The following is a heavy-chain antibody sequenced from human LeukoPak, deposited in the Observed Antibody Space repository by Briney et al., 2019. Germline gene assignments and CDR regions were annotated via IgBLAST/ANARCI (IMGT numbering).Heavy chain of an antibody. CDR1: GITFSSYA. D-gene: IGHD2-2*01. J-gene: IGHJ4*02. CDR3: TRVMGRYCSSTSCYVDD. CDR2: ISYDGSNK. V-gene: IGHV3-30*04. Sequence: GGSLRLSCAASGITFSSYAMHWVRQAPGKGLEWVAVISYDGSNKYYADSVKGRFTISRDNSKNTLYLQMNSLRAEDTAIYSCTRVMGRYCSSTSCYVDDWGQGTLVTVSS.